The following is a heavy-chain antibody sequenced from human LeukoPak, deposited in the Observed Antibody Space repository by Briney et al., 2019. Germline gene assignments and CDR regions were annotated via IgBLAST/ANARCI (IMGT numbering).Heavy chain of an antibody. V-gene: IGHV4-39*07. CDR2: IHYSGST. CDR3: ARYAYGSGPFDY. J-gene: IGHJ4*02. CDR1: GGSISISSYY. Sequence: PSETLSLTCTVSGGSISISSYYWGWIRQPPGKGLEWIGSIHYSGSTYYNPSLKSRVTISVDTSKNQFSLQLNSVTAADTAVYYCARYAYGSGPFDYWGQGTLITVSS. D-gene: IGHD6-19*01.